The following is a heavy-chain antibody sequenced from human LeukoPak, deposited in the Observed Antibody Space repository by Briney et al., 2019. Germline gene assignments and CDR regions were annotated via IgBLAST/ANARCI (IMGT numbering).Heavy chain of an antibody. CDR1: GYSISSGYY. D-gene: IGHD2/OR15-2a*01. CDR3: ARRVILYYDY. CDR2: IYHSGST. V-gene: IGHV4-38-2*01. Sequence: PSETLSLTCAVSGYSISSGYYWGWIRQPPGKGLEWIGSIYHSGSTYYSPSLKSRVTISVDTSKNQFSLKLSSVTAADTAVYYCARRVILYYDYWGQGTLVTVSS. J-gene: IGHJ4*02.